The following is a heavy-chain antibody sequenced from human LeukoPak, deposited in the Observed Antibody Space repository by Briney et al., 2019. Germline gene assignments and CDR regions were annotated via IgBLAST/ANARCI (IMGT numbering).Heavy chain of an antibody. CDR1: GFTFSDYY. J-gene: IGHJ4*02. V-gene: IGHV3-11*01. Sequence: GGSLRLSCAASGFTFSDYYMSWSRQAPGKGLEWGSYIISSGSTIYYADSVKGRFTTSRDNAKNSMYLQMNSLRAEDTAVYYCARDSVDIVAGGEYYFDYWGQGTLVTVSS. CDR2: IISSGSTI. CDR3: ARDSVDIVAGGEYYFDY. D-gene: IGHD5-12*01.